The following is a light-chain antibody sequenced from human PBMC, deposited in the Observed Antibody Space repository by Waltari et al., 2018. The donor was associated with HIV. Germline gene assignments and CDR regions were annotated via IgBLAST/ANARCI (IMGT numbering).Light chain of an antibody. V-gene: IGKV3-15*01. J-gene: IGKJ1*01. CDR2: GAD. CDR1: QRVGSR. Sequence: EVMMTQSPATLSVSPGERATLSCRASQRVGSRVARYQQIPGQAPRLLIFGADTRASGVPARFTGSGSETEFTLTISSLQSEDFAVYFCQQYDDWPWTFGQGTKVEIK. CDR3: QQYDDWPWT.